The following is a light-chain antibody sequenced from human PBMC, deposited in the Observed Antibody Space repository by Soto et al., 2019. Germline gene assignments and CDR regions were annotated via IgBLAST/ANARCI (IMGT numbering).Light chain of an antibody. CDR2: AAS. CDR1: QGISSW. CDR3: QQANSFPWT. V-gene: IGKV1-12*01. J-gene: IGKJ1*01. Sequence: DIQMTQSPSSVSASLGDRVTMTCRASQGISSWLVWYQQKPGKAPKLLIYAASSLQSGVPSRFSGSGSGTDFTLTISGLQPEDLATYYCQQANSFPWTFGQGTKV.